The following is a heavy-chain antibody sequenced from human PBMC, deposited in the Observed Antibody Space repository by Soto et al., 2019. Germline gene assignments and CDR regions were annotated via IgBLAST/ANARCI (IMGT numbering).Heavy chain of an antibody. V-gene: IGHV4-30-2*01. Sequence: QLQLQESGSGLVKPSQTLSLTCAVSGGSTSSGGYSWSWLRQPPGKGLEWIGYISHSGSTYYNPSRKXRXTLXVDTSKNQFSLRLSSVTAADTAVYYCARGGLLPDYWGQGTLVTVSS. CDR3: ARGGLLPDY. CDR2: ISHSGST. CDR1: GGSTSSGGYS. J-gene: IGHJ4*02. D-gene: IGHD6-19*01.